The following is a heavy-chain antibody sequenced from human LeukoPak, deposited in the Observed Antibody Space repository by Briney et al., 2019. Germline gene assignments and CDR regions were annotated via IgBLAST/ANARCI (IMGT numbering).Heavy chain of an antibody. Sequence: GESLKISCKASGYTFTNYWVGWVRQMPGKGLEWMGTIYPGDSDTRYSPSFQGQVSISADRPTNTAYLQWSSLKASDTAIYYCARLGTAIVARYFDFWGQGTLVTDSS. J-gene: IGHJ4*02. D-gene: IGHD5-18*01. CDR1: GYTFTNYW. V-gene: IGHV5-51*01. CDR2: IYPGDSDT. CDR3: ARLGTAIVARYFDF.